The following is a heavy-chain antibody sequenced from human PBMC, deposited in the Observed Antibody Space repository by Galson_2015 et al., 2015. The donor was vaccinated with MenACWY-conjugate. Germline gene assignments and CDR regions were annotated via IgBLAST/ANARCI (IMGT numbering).Heavy chain of an antibody. CDR3: TVGLDAIGWDN. D-gene: IGHD1-26*01. J-gene: IGHJ1*01. Sequence: ALRLSCAASGFTFSMYAMAWVRQAPGKGLEWVSLISSSGTSQHYTDSVEGRFSISRDNSKNTLFLQMNSLRAEDTAIYYCTVGLDAIGWDNWGQGTLVTVS. CDR2: ISSSGTSQ. V-gene: IGHV3-23*01. CDR1: GFTFSMYA.